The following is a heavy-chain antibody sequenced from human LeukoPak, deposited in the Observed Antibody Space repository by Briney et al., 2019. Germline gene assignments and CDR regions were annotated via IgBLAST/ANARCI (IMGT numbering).Heavy chain of an antibody. CDR1: GGSFSGYY. CDR2: INHSGST. J-gene: IGHJ4*02. CDR3: ASAIRYFDWLPSY. V-gene: IGHV4-34*01. D-gene: IGHD3-9*01. Sequence: SETLSLTCAVYGGSFSGYYWSWIRQPPGKGXXXIGEINHSGSTNYNPSLKSRVTISVDTSKNQFSLKLSSVTAADTAVYYCASAIRYFDWLPSYWGQGTLVTVSS.